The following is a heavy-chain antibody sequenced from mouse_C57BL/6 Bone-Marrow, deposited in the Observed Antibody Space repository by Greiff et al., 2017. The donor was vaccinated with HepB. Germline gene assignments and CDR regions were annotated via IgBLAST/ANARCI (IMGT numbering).Heavy chain of an antibody. V-gene: IGHV7-1*01. CDR1: GFTFSDFY. CDR3: ARDGGCYAMDY. CDR2: SRNKANDYTT. Sequence: EVKLVDSGGGLVQSGRSLRLSCATSGFTFSDFYMEWVRQAPGKGLEWIAASRNKANDYTTEYSASVKGRFIVSRDTSQSILYLQMNALRAEDTAIYYCARDGGCYAMDYWGQGTSVTVSS. J-gene: IGHJ4*01.